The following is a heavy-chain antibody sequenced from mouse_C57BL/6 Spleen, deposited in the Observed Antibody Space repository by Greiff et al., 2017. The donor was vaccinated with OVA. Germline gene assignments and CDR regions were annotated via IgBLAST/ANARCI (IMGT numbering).Heavy chain of an antibody. V-gene: IGHV1-76*01. J-gene: IGHJ3*01. CDR1: GYTFTDYY. Sequence: QVQLQQSGAELVRPGASVKLSCKASGYTFTDYYINWVKQRPGQGLEWIARFYPGSGNTYYNEKFKGKATLTAEKSSSTAYMQLSSLTSEDSAVYFCASERTGTWDYWGQGTLVTVSA. D-gene: IGHD4-1*01. CDR3: ASERTGTWDY. CDR2: FYPGSGNT.